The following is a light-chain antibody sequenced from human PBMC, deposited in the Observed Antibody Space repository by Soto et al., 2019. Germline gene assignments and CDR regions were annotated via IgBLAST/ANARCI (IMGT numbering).Light chain of an antibody. CDR1: SGHSSFD. J-gene: IGLJ2*01. CDR2: LNGDGSH. Sequence: QPVLTQSPSASASLGASVRLTCTLSSGHSSFDIAWHQQQPEKGHRFLMKLNGDGSHNRGDGIPDRFSGSSSGAERYLTISSLQSEDEADYYCQTWAAGTVVFGGGTKVTVL. V-gene: IGLV4-69*01. CDR3: QTWAAGTVV.